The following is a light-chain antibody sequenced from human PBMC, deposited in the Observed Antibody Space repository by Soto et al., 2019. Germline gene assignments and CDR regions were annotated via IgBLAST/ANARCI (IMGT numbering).Light chain of an antibody. CDR1: SSNIGAGYD. CDR3: QSHDTSLSGSRV. CDR2: GNN. J-gene: IGLJ1*01. V-gene: IGLV1-40*01. Sequence: QSVLTQPPSVSEAPGQRVTISCTGSSSNIGAGYDVHWYQQLPGTAPKLLIYGNNNRPSGVPDRFSGSKSGTSASLAITGLLPEDEADYYCQSHDTSLSGSRVFGTGTKVTVL.